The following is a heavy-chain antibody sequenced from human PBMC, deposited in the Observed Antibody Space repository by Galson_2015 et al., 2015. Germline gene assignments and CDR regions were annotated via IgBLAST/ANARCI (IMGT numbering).Heavy chain of an antibody. CDR1: GYTFTNYY. V-gene: IGHV1-46*01. CDR3: ARNVYSGLDV. Sequence: SVKVSCKASGYTFTNYYIHWVRQAPGQGLEWMGFINPSGGSTSYAQRFRGRVTMTRDTSTSTVYMELSSLRSEDTAVYYCARNVYSGLDVWGQGTTVAVSS. D-gene: IGHD1-26*01. J-gene: IGHJ6*02. CDR2: INPSGGST.